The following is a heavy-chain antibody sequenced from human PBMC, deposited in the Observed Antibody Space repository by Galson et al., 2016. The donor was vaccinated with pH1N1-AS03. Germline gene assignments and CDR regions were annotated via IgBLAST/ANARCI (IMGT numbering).Heavy chain of an antibody. CDR1: GGSFSGYY. CDR3: ARDAEGAAPTAIWYFGS. CDR2: INHSGTT. J-gene: IGHJ4*02. D-gene: IGHD2-2*01. Sequence: SETLSLTCAVYGGSFSGYYWTWIRQPPGKGLEWIGEINHSGTTNYNPSLKSRVTIAVDTSKNQFSLNLNSVTAADTAVYYCARDAEGAAPTAIWYFGSWCQGTLVTVSS. V-gene: IGHV4-34*01.